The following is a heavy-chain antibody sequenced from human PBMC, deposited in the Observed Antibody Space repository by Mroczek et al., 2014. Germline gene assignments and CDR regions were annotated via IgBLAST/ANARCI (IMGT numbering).Heavy chain of an antibody. CDR1: GGSFSGYY. Sequence: QVQLQESGAGLLKPSETLSLTCAVYGGSFSGYYWSWIRQPPGKGLEWIGEIIHSGSTNYNPSLKSRVTISVDTSKNQFSLKLRSVTAADTAVYYCARGNAEYCSSNSCYNWFDPWGQGTLVTVSS. D-gene: IGHD2-2*01. CDR2: IIHSGST. J-gene: IGHJ5*02. V-gene: IGHV4-34*01. CDR3: ARGNAEYCSSNSCYNWFDP.